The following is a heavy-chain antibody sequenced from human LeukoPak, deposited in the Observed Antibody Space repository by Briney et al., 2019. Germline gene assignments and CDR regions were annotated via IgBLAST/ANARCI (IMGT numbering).Heavy chain of an antibody. J-gene: IGHJ4*02. V-gene: IGHV1-18*01. CDR2: ISAYNGNT. D-gene: IGHD3-22*01. CDR3: ARGPYYYDSSGYYFGY. CDR1: GYTFTSYG. Sequence: GASVKVSCKASGYTFTSYGISWVRQAPGQGLEWMGWISAYNGNTNYAQKLRGRVTMTTDTSTSTAYMELRSLRSDDTAVYYCARGPYYYDSSGYYFGYWGQGTLVTVSS.